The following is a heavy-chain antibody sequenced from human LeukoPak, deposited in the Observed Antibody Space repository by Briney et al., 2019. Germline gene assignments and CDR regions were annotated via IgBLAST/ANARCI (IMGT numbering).Heavy chain of an antibody. J-gene: IGHJ4*02. CDR3: AKEGLGYSYGDLDY. V-gene: IGHV3-23*01. D-gene: IGHD5-18*01. CDR1: GFTFSSYA. CDR2: ISGRGGST. Sequence: GGSLRLSCAASGFTFSSYAMSWVRQAPGKGLEWVSAISGRGGSTYCADSVKGRFTISRDNSKNTLYLQMNSLRAEDTAVYYCAKEGLGYSYGDLDYWGQGTLVTVSS.